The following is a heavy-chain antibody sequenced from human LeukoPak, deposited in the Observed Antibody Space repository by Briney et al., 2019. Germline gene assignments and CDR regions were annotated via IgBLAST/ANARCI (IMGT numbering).Heavy chain of an antibody. V-gene: IGHV1-18*01. CDR2: ISGYNGNT. D-gene: IGHD3-22*01. CDR3: ARDGRHRYYYDSSGFYGSWFDP. Sequence: ASVKVSCKASGYTFTSYGISWVRQAPGQGLEWMGWISGYNGNTKYAQKLQGRVTMTTDTSTTTAYMELRSLRSDDTAVYYCARDGRHRYYYDSSGFYGSWFDPWGQGTLVTVSS. CDR1: GYTFTSYG. J-gene: IGHJ5*02.